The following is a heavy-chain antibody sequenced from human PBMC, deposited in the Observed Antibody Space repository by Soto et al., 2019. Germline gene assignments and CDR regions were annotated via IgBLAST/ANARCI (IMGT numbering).Heavy chain of an antibody. CDR1: GYTFTSYD. CDR2: MNPNSGNT. CDR3: ARGMVDILTGYHFLTDDY. J-gene: IGHJ4*02. D-gene: IGHD3-9*01. Sequence: EASVKVSCKASGYTFTSYDINWVRQATGQGLEWMGWMNPNSGNTGYAQKFQGRVTMTRNTSISTAYMELSSLRSEDTAVYYCARGMVDILTGYHFLTDDYWGQGTLVTVSS. V-gene: IGHV1-8*01.